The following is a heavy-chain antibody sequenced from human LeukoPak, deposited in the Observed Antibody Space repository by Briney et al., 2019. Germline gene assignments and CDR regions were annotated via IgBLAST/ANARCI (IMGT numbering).Heavy chain of an antibody. Sequence: SETLSLTCAVYGGSFSGYYWSWIRQPTGKGLEWIGEINHSGSTNYNPSLKSRVTISVDTSKNQFSLKLSSVTAADTAVYYCARGLPMIVVRWGAIDYWGQGTLVTVSS. CDR3: ARGLPMIVVRWGAIDY. V-gene: IGHV4-34*01. D-gene: IGHD3-22*01. CDR1: GGSFSGYY. J-gene: IGHJ4*02. CDR2: INHSGST.